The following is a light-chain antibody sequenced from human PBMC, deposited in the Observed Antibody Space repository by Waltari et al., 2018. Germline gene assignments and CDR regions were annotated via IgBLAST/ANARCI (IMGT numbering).Light chain of an antibody. Sequence: IMMTQSPESLAVSLGERATINCKSSPSFFRSSNSRNSLAWYQQKPGQPPKLLFSWASTRESGVPDRFSASGSGTDFTLTISSLQAADVAVYHCLQYYTAPNTFGQGTKLEI. CDR2: WAS. J-gene: IGKJ2*01. CDR1: PSFFRSSNSRNS. CDR3: LQYYTAPNT. V-gene: IGKV4-1*01.